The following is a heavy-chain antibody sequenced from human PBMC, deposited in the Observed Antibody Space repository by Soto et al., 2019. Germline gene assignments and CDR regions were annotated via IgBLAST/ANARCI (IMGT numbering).Heavy chain of an antibody. J-gene: IGHJ5*02. D-gene: IGHD1-1*01. Sequence: SETLSLTCTVSGASISGFYWSWIRKSAGKGLEWIGRIYATGTTDYNPSPKSRVMMSVDTSKKQFSLKLRSVTAADTAVYYCVRDGTKTLRDWFDPWGQGISVTVSS. V-gene: IGHV4-4*07. CDR2: IYATGTT. CDR1: GASISGFY. CDR3: VRDGTKTLRDWFDP.